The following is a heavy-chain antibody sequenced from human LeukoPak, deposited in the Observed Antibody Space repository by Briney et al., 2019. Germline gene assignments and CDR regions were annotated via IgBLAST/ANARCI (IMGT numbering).Heavy chain of an antibody. CDR2: ISSSSSYI. CDR3: AREEKIGELLHFDY. V-gene: IGHV3-21*01. CDR1: GFTFSSYS. J-gene: IGHJ4*02. D-gene: IGHD3-10*01. Sequence: GGSLRLSCAASGFTFSSYSMNWVRQAPGKGLEWVSSISSSSSYIYYADSVKGRFTISRDNAKNSLYLQMNSLRAEDTAVYYCAREEKIGELLHFDYWGQGTLVTVSS.